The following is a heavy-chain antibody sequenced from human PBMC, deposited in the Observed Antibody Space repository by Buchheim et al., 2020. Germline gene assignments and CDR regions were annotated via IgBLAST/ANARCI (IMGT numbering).Heavy chain of an antibody. Sequence: QVQLVESGGGVVQPGRSLRLSCAASGFTFSSYAMHWVRQAPGKGLEWVAVISYDGSNKYYADSVKGRFTISRDNSKNTLYLQMNSLRAEDTAVYYCARDVIVGASNFDYWGQGT. CDR1: GFTFSSYA. D-gene: IGHD1-26*01. J-gene: IGHJ4*02. V-gene: IGHV3-30*04. CDR3: ARDVIVGASNFDY. CDR2: ISYDGSNK.